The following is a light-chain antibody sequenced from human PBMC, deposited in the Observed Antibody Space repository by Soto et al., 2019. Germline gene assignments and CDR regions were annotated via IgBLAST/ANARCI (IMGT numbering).Light chain of an antibody. CDR1: QSISRW. V-gene: IGKV1-5*01. J-gene: IGKJ1*01. CDR2: DAS. Sequence: DIPMTQSPSTLSASVGDRVTITCRASQSISRWLAWYQVKPGKVPKVLIWDASSLQRGVPSRFSGSGSGTEFTLTISSLQPDDFATYYCQQYNGYSTWTFGQGTKVEIK. CDR3: QQYNGYSTWT.